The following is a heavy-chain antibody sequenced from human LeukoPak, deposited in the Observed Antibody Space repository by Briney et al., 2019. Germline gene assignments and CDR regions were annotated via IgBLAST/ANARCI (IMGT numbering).Heavy chain of an antibody. Sequence: GGSLRLSCAASGFTFNNYEMNWVRQAPGKGLEWVSYIRSSGDTIYYADSVRGRFTISRDNAKNSLYLQMNSLRAEDTAAYYCARSTSVLWWRLFDPWGQGTLVTVSS. V-gene: IGHV3-48*03. CDR3: ARSTSVLWWRLFDP. CDR1: GFTFNNYE. J-gene: IGHJ5*02. D-gene: IGHD2-21*01. CDR2: IRSSGDTI.